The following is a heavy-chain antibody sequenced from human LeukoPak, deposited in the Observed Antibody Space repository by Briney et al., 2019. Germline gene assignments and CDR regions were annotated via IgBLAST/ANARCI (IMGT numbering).Heavy chain of an antibody. J-gene: IGHJ4*02. CDR3: ARDRSSDWHFDF. CDR1: GFTFSHYN. V-gene: IGHV3-21*01. CDR2: ISGSTGYI. D-gene: IGHD6-19*01. Sequence: PGGSLRLSCAASGFTFSHYNMNWVRQAPGKGLEWVSSISGSTGYIYYADSAKGRFTISRDNAKNSWFLQMNSLRAEDTAVYYCARDRSSDWHFDFWGPGTPVTVSS.